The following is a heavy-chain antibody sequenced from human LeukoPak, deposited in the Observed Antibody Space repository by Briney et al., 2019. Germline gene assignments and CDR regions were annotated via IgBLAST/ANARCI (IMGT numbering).Heavy chain of an antibody. J-gene: IGHJ4*02. V-gene: IGHV1-46*01. CDR3: ARTLAAEGVDY. CDR2: INPSGGST. Sequence: ASAKVSCKASGYTFTSYYMHWVRQAPGQGLEWMGIINPSGGSTSHAQKFQGRVTMTRDTSTSTVYMELSSLRSEDTAVYYCARTLAAEGVDYWGQGTLVTVSS. CDR1: GYTFTSYY. D-gene: IGHD6-25*01.